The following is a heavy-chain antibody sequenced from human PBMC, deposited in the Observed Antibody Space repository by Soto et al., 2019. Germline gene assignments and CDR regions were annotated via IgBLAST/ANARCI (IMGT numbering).Heavy chain of an antibody. V-gene: IGHV3-23*01. J-gene: IGHJ4*02. Sequence: LRLSCAASGFTFSNYAMSWVCQTPGKGLEWVSGISGSGGTTDYADSAKGRFTISRDKSKNTLYLQMNSLRPEDTAVYYCAKDRETSMVGSYFDSWGQGTMVTVSS. CDR3: AKDRETSMVGSYFDS. CDR1: GFTFSNYA. D-gene: IGHD3-10*01. CDR2: ISGSGGTT.